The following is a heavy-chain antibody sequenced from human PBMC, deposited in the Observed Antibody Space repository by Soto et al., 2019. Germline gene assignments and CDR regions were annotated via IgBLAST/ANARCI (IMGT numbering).Heavy chain of an antibody. D-gene: IGHD2-15*01. Sequence: PGGSLRLSCAASGFTFSNYGMHWVRQAPGKGLESVAVIWYDGTNKYYADSVKGRFTISRNNSKNTMYLQVNSLRAEDTAVYYCARDYSRYYGMDVWGQGTTVT. V-gene: IGHV3-33*01. CDR3: ARDYSRYYGMDV. CDR2: IWYDGTNK. J-gene: IGHJ6*02. CDR1: GFTFSNYG.